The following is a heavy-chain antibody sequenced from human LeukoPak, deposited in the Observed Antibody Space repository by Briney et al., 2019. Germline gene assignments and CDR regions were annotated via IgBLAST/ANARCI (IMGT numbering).Heavy chain of an antibody. D-gene: IGHD3-22*01. V-gene: IGHV1-46*01. CDR3: AREGYYDSSGYYFYYYYYMDV. CDR1: GYTFTSYY. J-gene: IGHJ6*03. CDR2: INPSGGST. Sequence: ASVKVSCKASGYTFTSYYMHWVRQAPGQGLEWMGIINPSGGSTSYAQKFQGRVTMTRGMSTSTVYMELSSLRSEDTAVYYCAREGYYDSSGYYFYYYYYMDVWGKGTTVTVSS.